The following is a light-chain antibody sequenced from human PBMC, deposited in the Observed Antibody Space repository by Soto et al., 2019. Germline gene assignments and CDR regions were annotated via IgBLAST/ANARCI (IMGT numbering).Light chain of an antibody. J-gene: IGKJ1*01. Sequence: DIQMTQSPSTLSASVGYSVTITCRASQSVSGWLAWYQQKPGKAPKLLIYDASNLESGVPSRCSGSGSGTEFTLTITSLQPDDFATYYCLQYNGYPGTFGQGTDVET. CDR1: QSVSGW. CDR3: LQYNGYPGT. V-gene: IGKV1-5*01. CDR2: DAS.